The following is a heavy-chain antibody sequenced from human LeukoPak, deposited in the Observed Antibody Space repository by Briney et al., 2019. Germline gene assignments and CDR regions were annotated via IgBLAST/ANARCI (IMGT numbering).Heavy chain of an antibody. J-gene: IGHJ4*02. CDR2: ISYDGRNK. V-gene: IGHV3-30*03. CDR3: ARPRQGSGWYYFDY. CDR1: GFTFNTYG. Sequence: GGSLRLSCAGSGFTFNTYGMHWVRQAPGKGPEWVAVISYDGRNKFYADSVKGRFTISRDNSKNTLYLQMNSLRAEDTAVYYCARPRQGSGWYYFDYWGQGTLVTVSS. D-gene: IGHD6-19*01.